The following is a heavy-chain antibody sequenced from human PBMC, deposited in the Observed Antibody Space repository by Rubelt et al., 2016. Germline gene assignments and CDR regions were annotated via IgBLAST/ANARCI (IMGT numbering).Heavy chain of an antibody. J-gene: IGHJ5*02. V-gene: IGHV2-5*02. CDR3: AARGVQYLENSGRTWAWFDP. D-gene: IGHD3-10*01. CDR2: IYYDNDK. Sequence: QITLKESGPTLVKPTQTLTLTCTFSGFSLSTNGVGVGWVRQPPGKALEWLAVIYYDNDKRYSPSLKTRLTITKDTSKNQVGLTMTNMDPVDKATYYWAARGVQYLENSGRTWAWFDPWGQGTLVTVPS. CDR1: GFSLSTNGVG.